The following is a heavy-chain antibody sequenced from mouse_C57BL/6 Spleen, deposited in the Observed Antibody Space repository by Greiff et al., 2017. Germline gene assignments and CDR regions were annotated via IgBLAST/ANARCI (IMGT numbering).Heavy chain of an antibody. D-gene: IGHD1-1*01. CDR1: GFTFSSYA. Sequence: EVKLVESGGGLVKPRGSLKLSCAASGFTFSSYAMSWVRQTPEKRLVWVATISDGGSYTDYPDNGKGRFTISRDTAKNNLYLQMSHLKSEDTAVYYGARGGSTVVATDYAMDDWGQGTSVTVAT. CDR2: ISDGGSYT. CDR3: ARGGSTVVATDYAMDD. J-gene: IGHJ4*01. V-gene: IGHV5-4*03.